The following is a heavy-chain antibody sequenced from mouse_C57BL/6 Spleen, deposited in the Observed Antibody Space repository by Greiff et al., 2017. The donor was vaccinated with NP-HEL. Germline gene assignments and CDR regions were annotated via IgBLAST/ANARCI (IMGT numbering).Heavy chain of an antibody. CDR2: IHPNSGST. Sequence: VQLQQPGAELVKPGASVKLSCKASGYTFTSYWMHWVKQRPGQGLEWIGMIHPNSGSTNYNEKFKSKATLTVDKSSSTAYMQLSSLTAEDSAVYYGARGSYYYGSRASWFAYWGQGTLVTVSA. CDR3: ARGSYYYGSRASWFAY. D-gene: IGHD1-1*01. CDR1: GYTFTSYW. V-gene: IGHV1-64*01. J-gene: IGHJ3*01.